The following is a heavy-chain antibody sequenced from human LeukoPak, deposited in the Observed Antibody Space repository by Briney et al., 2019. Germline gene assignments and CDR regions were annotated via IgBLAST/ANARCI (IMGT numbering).Heavy chain of an antibody. V-gene: IGHV3-30*04. Sequence: GGSLRLSCAASGSTFSNYALHWVRQAPGKGLEWVAVISHDGRSDYLADSVKGRFTISRDNSKNTLYLQMNSLRVEDSAMYFCARPPREVVTYYHGLDVWGQGATVIVSS. J-gene: IGHJ6*02. CDR1: GSTFSNYA. D-gene: IGHD2-21*02. CDR2: ISHDGRSD. CDR3: ARPPREVVTYYHGLDV.